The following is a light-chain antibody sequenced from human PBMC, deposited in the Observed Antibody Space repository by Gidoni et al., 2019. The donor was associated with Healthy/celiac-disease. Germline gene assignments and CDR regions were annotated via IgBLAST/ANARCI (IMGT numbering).Light chain of an antibody. CDR2: LNSDGSH. CDR1: SGHSSYA. J-gene: IGLJ2*01. Sequence: QLVLTQSPSASASLRPAVRLTCTLSSGHSSYAIAWHQQQPDTGHRYLMKLNSDGSHIKGDGIPDRFSGSSSAAARYLTISSLQSEAEADYYCQTWGTGGVFGGGTKLTVL. V-gene: IGLV4-69*01. CDR3: QTWGTGGV.